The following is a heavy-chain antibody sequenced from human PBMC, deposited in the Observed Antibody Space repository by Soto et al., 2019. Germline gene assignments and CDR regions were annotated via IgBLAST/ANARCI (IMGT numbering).Heavy chain of an antibody. Sequence: EVQLVESGGGLVQPGGSLRLSCAASGFTFSSYWMSWVRQAPGKGLDWVANIKQDGSEKYYVDSVKGRFTISRDNAKNSLYLQMNSLRAEDTAVYYCARDSQESADLYYYYGMDVWGQGTTVTVSS. J-gene: IGHJ6*02. D-gene: IGHD6-13*01. CDR2: IKQDGSEK. CDR1: GFTFSSYW. CDR3: ARDSQESADLYYYYGMDV. V-gene: IGHV3-7*03.